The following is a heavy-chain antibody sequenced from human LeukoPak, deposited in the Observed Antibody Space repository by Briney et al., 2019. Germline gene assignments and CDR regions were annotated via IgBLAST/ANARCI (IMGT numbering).Heavy chain of an antibody. D-gene: IGHD3-3*01. CDR2: IYTSGST. J-gene: IGHJ5*02. CDR3: AREVGTIMVNWFDP. Sequence: PSETLSLTCTVPGGSISSYYWSWIRQPAGKGLEWIGRIYTSGSTNYNPSLKSRVTMSVDTSKNQFSLKLSSVTAADTAVYYCAREVGTIMVNWFDPWGQGTLVTVSS. V-gene: IGHV4-4*07. CDR1: GGSISSYY.